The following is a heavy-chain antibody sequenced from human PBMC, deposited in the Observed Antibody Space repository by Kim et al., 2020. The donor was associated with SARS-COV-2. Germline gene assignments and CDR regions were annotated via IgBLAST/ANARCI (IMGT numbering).Heavy chain of an antibody. CDR2: ISYDGSNK. V-gene: IGHV3-30-3*01. CDR1: GFTFSSYA. Sequence: GGSLRLSCAASGFTFSSYAMHWVRQAPGKGLEWVAVISYDGSNKYYADSVKGRFTISRDNSKNTLYLQMNSLRAEDTAVYYCARGGEGSGYYGMDVWGQGTTVTVSS. J-gene: IGHJ6*02. CDR3: ARGGEGSGYYGMDV. D-gene: IGHD3-10*01.